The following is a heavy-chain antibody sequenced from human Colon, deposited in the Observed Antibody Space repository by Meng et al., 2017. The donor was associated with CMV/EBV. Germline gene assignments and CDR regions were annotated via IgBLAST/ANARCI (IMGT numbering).Heavy chain of an antibody. CDR1: GFTFSNYA. D-gene: IGHD6-19*01. V-gene: IGHV3-23*01. CDR3: AKGWDVAGLDN. CDR2: ISGSVGST. J-gene: IGHJ4*02. Sequence: GGSLRLSCAASGFTFSNYAMSWVRQAPGKGLEWVSAISGSVGSTYYADSVKGRFTISRDNSKNTLYMQMSSLRAEDTAVYYCAKGWDVAGLDNWGQGTLVTVSS.